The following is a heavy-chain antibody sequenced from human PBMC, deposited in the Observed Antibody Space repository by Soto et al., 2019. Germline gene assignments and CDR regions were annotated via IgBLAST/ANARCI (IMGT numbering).Heavy chain of an antibody. CDR1: GGSISSYY. J-gene: IGHJ4*02. CDR2: IYYSGST. D-gene: IGHD5-12*01. CDR3: ARGPYWGGLQFSY. V-gene: IGHV4-59*01. Sequence: SETLSLTCTVSGGSISSYYWSWIRQPPGKGLEWIGYIYYSGSTNYNPSLKSRVTISVDTSKNQFSLKLSSVTAAGTAVYYCARGPYWGGLQFSYWRQGTLVTV.